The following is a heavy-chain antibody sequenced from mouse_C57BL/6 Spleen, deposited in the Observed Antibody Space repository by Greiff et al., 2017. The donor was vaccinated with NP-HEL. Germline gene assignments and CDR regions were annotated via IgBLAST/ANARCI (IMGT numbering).Heavy chain of an antibody. D-gene: IGHD4-1*02. Sequence: VQLQQSGPELVKPGASVKISCKASGYTFTDYYMNWVKQSHGKSLEWIGDINPNNGGTSYNQKFKGKATLTVDKSSSTAYMELRSLTSEDSAVYYCAPNWGGFAYWGQGTLVTVSA. CDR3: APNWGGFAY. CDR1: GYTFTDYY. CDR2: INPNNGGT. J-gene: IGHJ3*01. V-gene: IGHV1-26*01.